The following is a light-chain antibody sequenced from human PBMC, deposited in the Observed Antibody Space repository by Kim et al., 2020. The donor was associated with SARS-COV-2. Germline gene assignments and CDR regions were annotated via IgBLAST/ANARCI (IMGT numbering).Light chain of an antibody. CDR1: QGVYSN. CDR3: HQYDSSLRN. J-gene: IGKJ4*01. V-gene: IGKV3-20*01. Sequence: EFVLMQSPGTLSVSQGERITLSCRASQGVYSNLAWYQQRPGQAPRLLIHGASSRATGIPDRFSGSGSGTDFTLTISRLEPEDFAVYYCHQYDSSLRNFGGGTKVDIK. CDR2: GAS.